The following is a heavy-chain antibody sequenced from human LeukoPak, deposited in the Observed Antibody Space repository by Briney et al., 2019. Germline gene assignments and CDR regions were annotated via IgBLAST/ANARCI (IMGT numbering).Heavy chain of an antibody. Sequence: GGSLRLSCAVSGFTFSSYAMSWVRQAPGKRLEWVSAISGNGVSRYYVDSVKGRFTISRDSSKNTLYLQMNSLRAEDTAVYYCAKDSGHGSGTYYEDYWGQGTLVTVSS. V-gene: IGHV3-23*01. CDR3: AKDSGHGSGTYYEDY. J-gene: IGHJ4*02. CDR2: ISGNGVSR. D-gene: IGHD3-10*01. CDR1: GFTFSSYA.